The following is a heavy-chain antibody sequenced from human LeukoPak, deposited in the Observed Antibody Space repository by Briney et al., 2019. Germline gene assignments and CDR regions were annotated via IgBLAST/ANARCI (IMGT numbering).Heavy chain of an antibody. V-gene: IGHV4-39*01. D-gene: IGHD2-21*01. Sequence: SETLSLTCTVSGGSISSSSYYWGWIRQPPGKGLEWIGSIYYSGSTYYNPSLKSRVTISVDTSKNQFSLKQSSVTAADTAVYYCARHVVVAGSMWWFDPWGQGTLVTVSS. CDR1: GGSISSSSYY. CDR2: IYYSGST. J-gene: IGHJ5*02. CDR3: ARHVVVAGSMWWFDP.